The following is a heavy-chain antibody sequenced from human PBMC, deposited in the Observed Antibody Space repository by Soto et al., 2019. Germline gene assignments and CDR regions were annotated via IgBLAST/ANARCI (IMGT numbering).Heavy chain of an antibody. D-gene: IGHD1-26*01. V-gene: IGHV4-59*01. CDR1: GGSIGDYY. J-gene: IGHJ2*01. Sequence: QVQLQESGPGLVKPSETLSLTCPVSGGSIGDYYWNWIRQPPGKGLEWIGYVYYRGTTNYNPSLRSRVAISVDTSTNQFSPKLSSVTTADTAVYYCARTRGAHWYFDLWGRGTLVTVSS. CDR2: VYYRGTT. CDR3: ARTRGAHWYFDL.